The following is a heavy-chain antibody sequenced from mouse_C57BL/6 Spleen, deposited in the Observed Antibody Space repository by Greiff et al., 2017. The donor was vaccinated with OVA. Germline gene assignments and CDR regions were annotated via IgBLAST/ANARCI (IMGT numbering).Heavy chain of an antibody. CDR2: IDPSDSET. Sequence: QVQLQQPGAELVRPGSSVKLSCKASGYTFTSYWMHWVKQRPIQGLEWIGNIDPSDSETHYNQKFKDKATLTVEKSSSTAYMQLSSLTSEDSAVYYCARGDDGYAYWGQGTLVTVSA. J-gene: IGHJ3*01. V-gene: IGHV1-52*01. D-gene: IGHD2-3*01. CDR3: ARGDDGYAY. CDR1: GYTFTSYW.